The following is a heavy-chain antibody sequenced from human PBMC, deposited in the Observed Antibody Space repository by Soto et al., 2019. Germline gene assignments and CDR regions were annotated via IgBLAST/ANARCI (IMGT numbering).Heavy chain of an antibody. V-gene: IGHV4-59*01. Sequence: SETLSLTCTVSGGSISSYYWSWIRQPPGKGLEWIGYIYYSGSTNYNPSLKSRVTISVDTSKNQFSLKLSSVTAAATAEYYCAGGGGAHENWFDPWGQGTLVTVSS. CDR2: IYYSGST. D-gene: IGHD3-16*01. CDR1: GGSISSYY. CDR3: AGGGGAHENWFDP. J-gene: IGHJ5*02.